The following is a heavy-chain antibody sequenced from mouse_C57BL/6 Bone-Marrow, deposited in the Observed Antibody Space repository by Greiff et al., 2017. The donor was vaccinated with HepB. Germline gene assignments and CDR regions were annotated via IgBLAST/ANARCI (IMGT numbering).Heavy chain of an antibody. D-gene: IGHD1-1*01. CDR3: ARQLATVVAD. CDR2: ISGGGGNT. CDR1: GFTFSSYT. J-gene: IGHJ2*01. V-gene: IGHV5-9*01. Sequence: EVHLVESGGGLVKPGGSLKLSCAASGFTFSSYTMSWVRQTPEKRLEWVATISGGGGNTYYPDSVKGRFTISRDNAKNTLYLQMSSLRSEDTALYYCARQLATVVADWGQGTTLTVSS.